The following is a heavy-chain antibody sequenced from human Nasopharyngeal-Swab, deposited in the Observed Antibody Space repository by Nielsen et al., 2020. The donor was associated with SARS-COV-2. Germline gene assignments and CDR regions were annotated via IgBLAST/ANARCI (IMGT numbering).Heavy chain of an antibody. Sequence: GGFLRLSCAASGFTFSSYGMHWVRQAPGKGLEWVAVIWYEGSNKYYADSVKGRFTISRDNPKNTLYLQMNSLRAEDTAVYYCARDGPSGYCTNGVCYSYYMDVWGKGTTVTVSS. CDR3: ARDGPSGYCTNGVCYSYYMDV. D-gene: IGHD2-8*01. V-gene: IGHV3-33*01. CDR1: GFTFSSYG. CDR2: IWYEGSNK. J-gene: IGHJ6*03.